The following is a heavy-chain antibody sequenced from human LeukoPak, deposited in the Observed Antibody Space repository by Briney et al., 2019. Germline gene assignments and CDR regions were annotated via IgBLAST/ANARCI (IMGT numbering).Heavy chain of an antibody. CDR1: GGSISSYY. D-gene: IGHD3-16*01. Sequence: PSETLSLTCTVSGGSISSYYWSWIRQPAGKGLEWIWRIYTSGSTNYNPSLKSRVTMSVDTSKDQFSLKLSSVTAADTAVCYCARDLPGTRLGDWFDPWGQGTLVTVSS. J-gene: IGHJ5*02. V-gene: IGHV4-4*07. CDR2: IYTSGST. CDR3: ARDLPGTRLGDWFDP.